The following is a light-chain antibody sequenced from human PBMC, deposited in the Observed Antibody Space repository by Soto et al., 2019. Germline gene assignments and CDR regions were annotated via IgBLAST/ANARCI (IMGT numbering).Light chain of an antibody. J-gene: IGKJ2*01. CDR1: QGINKF. CDR2: GAS. Sequence: IPLTQSPSSMYASVGDRVTITCRASQGINKFLAWYQQRPGKAPQLLGYGASTLQSGVPSRFSGSGSGTDCTLTISSLQPEAFATYYCQHLTNFRFTFGQGTKLDI. V-gene: IGKV1-9*01. CDR3: QHLTNFRFT.